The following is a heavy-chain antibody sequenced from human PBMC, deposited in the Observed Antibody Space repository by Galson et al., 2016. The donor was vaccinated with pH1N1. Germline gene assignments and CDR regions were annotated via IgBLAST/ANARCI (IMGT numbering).Heavy chain of an antibody. D-gene: IGHD1-26*01. CDR1: GFTFSSYS. Sequence: SLRLSCAASGFTFSSYSMSWVRQAPGKGLEWVSSISGRSSTIYYADSVKGRFTVSRDNAKNSLYLHMNSLRAEDTAVYYCARDSGSYRWYYIDPWGQGTLVTVSS. CDR3: ARDSGSYRWYYIDP. CDR2: ISGRSSTI. J-gene: IGHJ5*02. V-gene: IGHV3-48*01.